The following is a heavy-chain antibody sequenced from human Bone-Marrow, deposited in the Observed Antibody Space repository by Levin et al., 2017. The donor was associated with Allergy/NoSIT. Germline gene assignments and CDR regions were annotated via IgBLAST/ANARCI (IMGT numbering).Heavy chain of an antibody. D-gene: IGHD3-16*02. Sequence: ASVKVSCTASGDTFSSYAISWVRQAPGQGLEWMGGIIPVYGTTNYAQRFQDRVTISADESTSTAYMELSGLRGEDTAVYFCARARGYRSNFFGMDVWGQGTTVNVSS. V-gene: IGHV1-69*13. CDR1: GDTFSSYA. J-gene: IGHJ6*02. CDR2: IIPVYGTT. CDR3: ARARGYRSNFFGMDV.